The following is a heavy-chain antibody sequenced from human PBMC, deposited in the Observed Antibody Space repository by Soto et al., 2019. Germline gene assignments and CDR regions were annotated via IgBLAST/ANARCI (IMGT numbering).Heavy chain of an antibody. J-gene: IGHJ5*02. CDR3: ARDLGYSSSWNSRFDP. CDR2: IYYIGST. Sequence: TLSLPCTVPGRSISSGDYSWSSLRQPPGKALDWIGYIYYIGSTYHNPYLRSRVALSVDRTKNQFSLKLSSVTAADTAVYCFARDLGYSSSWNSRFDPWGQGIPVTV. CDR1: GRSISSGDYS. D-gene: IGHD6-13*01. V-gene: IGHV4-30-2*01.